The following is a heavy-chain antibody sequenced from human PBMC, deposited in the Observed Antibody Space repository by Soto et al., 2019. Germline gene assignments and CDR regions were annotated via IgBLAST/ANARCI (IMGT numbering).Heavy chain of an antibody. CDR3: ASRARSGGNSAYYFDY. CDR1: GGSFSGYY. CDR2: INHSGST. V-gene: IGHV4-34*01. J-gene: IGHJ4*02. Sequence: QVQLQQWGAGLLKPSETLSLTCAVYGGSFSGYYWSWIRQPPGKGLEWIGEINHSGSTNYNPSLKSRVTISVDTSKTQFSLKLSSVTAADKAVYYCASRARSGGNSAYYFDYWGQGTLVTVSS. D-gene: IGHD2-21*02.